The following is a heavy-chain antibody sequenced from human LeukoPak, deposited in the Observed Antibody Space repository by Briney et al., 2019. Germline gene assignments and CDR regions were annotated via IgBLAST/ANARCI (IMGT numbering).Heavy chain of an antibody. CDR3: AKGSGTYQGPFDN. CDR1: GFTFDDYA. Sequence: PGGSLRLSCAASGFTFDDYAMHWVRQVPGKGLQWVSGISSNGDTTGYADSVKGRFTISRDNAKNSLYLQMNSLRTGDKALYYCAKGSGTYQGPFDNWGQGTLVTVSS. J-gene: IGHJ4*02. V-gene: IGHV3-9*01. CDR2: ISSNGDTT. D-gene: IGHD1-26*01.